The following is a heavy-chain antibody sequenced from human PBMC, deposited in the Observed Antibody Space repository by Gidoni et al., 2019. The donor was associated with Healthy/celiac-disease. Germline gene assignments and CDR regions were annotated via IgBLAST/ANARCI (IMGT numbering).Heavy chain of an antibody. V-gene: IGHV1-46*03. Sequence: QVQLVQSGAEVKKPGASVTVSCKASGSTFTSYYMHWVRQAPGQGLEWMGIINPSGGSTSYAQKFQGRVTMTRDTSTSTVYMELSSLRSEDTAVYYCARDHPYSSSYHDAFDIWGQGTMVTVSS. CDR1: GSTFTSYY. D-gene: IGHD6-13*01. CDR3: ARDHPYSSSYHDAFDI. J-gene: IGHJ3*02. CDR2: INPSGGST.